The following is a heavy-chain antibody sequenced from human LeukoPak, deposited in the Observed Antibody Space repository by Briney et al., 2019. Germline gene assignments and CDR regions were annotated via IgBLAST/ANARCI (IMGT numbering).Heavy chain of an antibody. Sequence: ASVKVSCKASGYTFTSYGISWVRQRPGQGLEWMGWISAYNGNTNYAQKLQGRVPMTTDTSTSTAYMELRSLRSDDTAVYYCARAAVVVPAATTSYYYYGMDVWGQGTTVTVSS. D-gene: IGHD2-2*01. CDR3: ARAAVVVPAATTSYYYYGMDV. V-gene: IGHV1-18*01. CDR1: GYTFTSYG. J-gene: IGHJ6*02. CDR2: ISAYNGNT.